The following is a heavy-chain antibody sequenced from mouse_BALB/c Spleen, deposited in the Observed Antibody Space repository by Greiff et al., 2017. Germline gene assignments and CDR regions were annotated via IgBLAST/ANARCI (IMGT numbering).Heavy chain of an antibody. J-gene: IGHJ2*01. D-gene: IGHD2-1*01. Sequence: DVQLQESGGGLVQPGGSLKLSCAASGFTFSSYTMSWVRQTPEKRLEWVAYISNGGGSTYYPDTVKGRFTISRDNAKNTLYLQMSSLKSEDTAMYYCARQGYGNYDLDYWGQGTTLTVSS. CDR3: ARQGYGNYDLDY. V-gene: IGHV5-12-2*01. CDR2: ISNGGGST. CDR1: GFTFSSYT.